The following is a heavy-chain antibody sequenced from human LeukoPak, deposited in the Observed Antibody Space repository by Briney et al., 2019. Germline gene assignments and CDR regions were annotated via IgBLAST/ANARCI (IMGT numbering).Heavy chain of an antibody. Sequence: PSETLSLTCAVSGGSISISNWWSWVRQPPGKGLEWIGEIYHSGSTNYNPSLKSRVTISVDKSKNQFSLRLSSVTAADTAVYYCASRLYDSARNFDPWGQGTLVTVSS. CDR1: GGSISISNW. D-gene: IGHD3-22*01. J-gene: IGHJ5*02. CDR3: ASRLYDSARNFDP. CDR2: IYHSGST. V-gene: IGHV4-4*02.